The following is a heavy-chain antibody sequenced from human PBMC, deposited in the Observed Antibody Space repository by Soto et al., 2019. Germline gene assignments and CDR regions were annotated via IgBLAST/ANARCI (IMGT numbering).Heavy chain of an antibody. V-gene: IGHV1-8*01. J-gene: IGHJ4*02. CDR1: GYTFTSYD. Sequence: VASVKVSCKASGYTFTSYDINWVRQATGQGLEWMGWMNPNSGNTGYAQKFQGRVTMTRNTSISTAYMELSSLRSEDTAVYYCARAGVYDFWSGYYRAGIFDYWGQGTLVTVSS. CDR3: ARAGVYDFWSGYYRAGIFDY. D-gene: IGHD3-3*01. CDR2: MNPNSGNT.